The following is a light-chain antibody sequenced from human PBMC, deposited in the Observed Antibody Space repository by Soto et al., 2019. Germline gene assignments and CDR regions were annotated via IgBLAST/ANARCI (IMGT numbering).Light chain of an antibody. V-gene: IGKV1-5*03. J-gene: IGKJ1*01. Sequence: DIQMTQSPSTLSGSVGDRVTITCRARQTISSWLAWYQQKPGKAPKLLIYKASTLKSGVPSRFSGSGSGKEFTLTISSLQPDDFATYYCQHYNRYSEAFGQGTKVEL. CDR1: QTISSW. CDR3: QHYNRYSEA. CDR2: KAS.